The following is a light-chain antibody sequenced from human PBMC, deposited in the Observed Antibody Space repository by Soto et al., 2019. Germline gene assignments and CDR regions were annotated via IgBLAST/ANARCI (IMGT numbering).Light chain of an antibody. J-gene: IGLJ2*01. CDR3: AAWDDSLNSPV. Sequence: QSVLTQPPSASGTPGQRVTISCSGGSSNIGSNTVNWYQQLPGTAPKLLIYNNNQRPSGVPDGFSGSKSGTSASLAISGLQSEDEADYYCAAWDDSLNSPVFGGGTKLTVL. V-gene: IGLV1-44*01. CDR2: NNN. CDR1: SSNIGSNT.